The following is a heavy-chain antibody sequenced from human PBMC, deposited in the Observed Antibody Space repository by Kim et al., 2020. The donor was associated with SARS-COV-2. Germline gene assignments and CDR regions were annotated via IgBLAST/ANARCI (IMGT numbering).Heavy chain of an antibody. CDR2: ISSNGGST. J-gene: IGHJ4*02. CDR1: GFTFSSYA. Sequence: GGSLRLSCSASGFTFSSYAMHWVRQAPGKGLEYVSAISSNGGSTYYADSVKGRFTISRDNSKNTLYLQMSSLRAEDTAVYYCVKDLGVEREWLVFVTEVLGGCPDYWGQGTLVTVSS. D-gene: IGHD6-19*01. CDR3: VKDLGVEREWLVFVTEVLGGCPDY. V-gene: IGHV3-64D*09.